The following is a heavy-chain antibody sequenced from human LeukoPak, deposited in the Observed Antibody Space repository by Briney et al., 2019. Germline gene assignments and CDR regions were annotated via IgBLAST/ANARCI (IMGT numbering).Heavy chain of an antibody. CDR3: ARGFPTDSSGYYYFLDY. Sequence: SETLSLTCAVYGGSFSGYYWSWIRQPPGKGLEWIGEINRSGSTNYNPSLKSRVTISVDTSKNQFSLKLSSVTAADTAVYYCARGFPTDSSGYYYFLDYWGQGTLVTVSS. V-gene: IGHV4-34*01. CDR1: GGSFSGYY. CDR2: INRSGST. D-gene: IGHD3-22*01. J-gene: IGHJ4*02.